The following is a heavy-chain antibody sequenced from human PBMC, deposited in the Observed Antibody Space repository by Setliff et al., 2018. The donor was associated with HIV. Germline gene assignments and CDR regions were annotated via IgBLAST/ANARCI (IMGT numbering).Heavy chain of an antibody. CDR1: GDTYRNYA. D-gene: IGHD3-16*01. CDR3: ARGWGSPRDSQVRYISLDH. V-gene: IGHV1-69*13. J-gene: IGHJ4*02. Sequence: ASVKVSCKASGDTYRNYAVNWVRQAPGQGLEWMGAISRFFNTTTYAHNFQGRVTITADESTSTGYMELRSLRSDDTAVYFCARGWGSPRDSQVRYISLDHWGQGSLVTV. CDR2: ISRFFNTT.